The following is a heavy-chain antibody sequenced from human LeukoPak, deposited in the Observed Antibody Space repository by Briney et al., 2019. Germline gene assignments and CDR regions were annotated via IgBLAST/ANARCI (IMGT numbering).Heavy chain of an antibody. CDR3: ARDRGGYGGMDV. V-gene: IGHV4-59*12. CDR1: GGSISSYY. CDR2: IYYSGST. D-gene: IGHD3-10*01. J-gene: IGHJ6*02. Sequence: SETLSLTCTVSGGSISSYYWSWIRQPPGKGLEWIGYIYYSGSTYYNPSLKSRVTISVDTSKNQFSLKLSSVTAADTAVYYCARDRGGYGGMDVWGQGTTVTVSS.